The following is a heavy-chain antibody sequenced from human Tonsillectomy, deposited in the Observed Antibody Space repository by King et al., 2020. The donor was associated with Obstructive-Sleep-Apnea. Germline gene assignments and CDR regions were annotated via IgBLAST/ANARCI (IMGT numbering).Heavy chain of an antibody. CDR2: INPNSGGT. Sequence: QLVQSGAEVKKPGASVKVSCKASGYTFTGYYMHWVRQAPGQGLEWMGWINPNSGGTNYARKFQGRVTMTRDTSISTAYMEPSRLRSDDTAVYYCARAWWTHSYDIFEIFGKWGQGTLVTVSS. CDR1: GYTFTGYY. V-gene: IGHV1-2*02. D-gene: IGHD3-3*01. CDR3: ARAWWTHSYDIFEIFGK. J-gene: IGHJ4*02.